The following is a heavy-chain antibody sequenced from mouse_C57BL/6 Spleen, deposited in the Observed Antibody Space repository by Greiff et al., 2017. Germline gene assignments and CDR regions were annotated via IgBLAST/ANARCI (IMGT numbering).Heavy chain of an antibody. V-gene: IGHV5-4*01. Sequence: DVHLVESGGGLVKPGGSLKLSCAASGFTFSSYAMSWVRQTPEKRLEWVATISDGGSYTYYPDNVKGRFTISRDNAKNNLYLQMSQLKSEDTAMYYCARYLRTMVTTAMDYWGQGTSVTVSS. J-gene: IGHJ4*01. D-gene: IGHD2-2*01. CDR1: GFTFSSYA. CDR3: ARYLRTMVTTAMDY. CDR2: ISDGGSYT.